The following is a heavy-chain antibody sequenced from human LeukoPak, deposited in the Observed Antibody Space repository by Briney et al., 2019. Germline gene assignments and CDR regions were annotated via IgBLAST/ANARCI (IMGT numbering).Heavy chain of an antibody. CDR1: GFTFSSYS. V-gene: IGHV3-48*04. CDR3: AMTSPYCGGGCPFDY. D-gene: IGHD2-21*02. J-gene: IGHJ4*02. CDR2: ISSSSSTI. Sequence: PGGSLRLSCAASGFTFSSYSMNWVRQAPGKGLEWVSYISSSSSTIYYADSVKGRFTISRDNAKNSLYLQMNSLRAEDTAVYYCAMTSPYCGGGCPFDYWGQGTLVTVSS.